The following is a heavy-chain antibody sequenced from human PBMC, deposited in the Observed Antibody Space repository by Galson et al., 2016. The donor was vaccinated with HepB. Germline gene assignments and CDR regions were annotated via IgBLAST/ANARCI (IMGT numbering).Heavy chain of an antibody. CDR1: GDSISTSSHF. CDR3: ARPTAYSGMDV. J-gene: IGHJ6*02. Sequence: SETLSLTCSVSGDSISTSSHFWGWIRQPPGKSLEWIGSIHFGGNSYYNPSIKSRVTISVDLSKNQFSLKVTSVTAADTAVYFCARPTAYSGMDVWGQGTSVTISS. V-gene: IGHV4-39*01. D-gene: IGHD4-17*01. CDR2: IHFGGNS.